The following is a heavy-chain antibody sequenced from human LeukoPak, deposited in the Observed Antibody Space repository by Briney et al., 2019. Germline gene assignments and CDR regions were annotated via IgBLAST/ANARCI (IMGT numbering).Heavy chain of an antibody. D-gene: IGHD5-18*01. J-gene: IGHJ4*02. Sequence: GASVKVSCKASGFSFTGYFMHWVRQAPGQRPEWMGRIDPNSGGTNYALKFQGRVTMTRDTPITTAYMDLSRLRSDDTAVYYCARGPHDTAYYFDQWGQGTLVTVSS. CDR2: IDPNSGGT. V-gene: IGHV1-2*06. CDR1: GFSFTGYF. CDR3: ARGPHDTAYYFDQ.